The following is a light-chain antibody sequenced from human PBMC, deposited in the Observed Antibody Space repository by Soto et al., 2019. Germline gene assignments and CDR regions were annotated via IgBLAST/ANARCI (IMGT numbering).Light chain of an antibody. CDR1: QSVSSN. J-gene: IGKJ1*01. V-gene: IGKV3-15*01. CDR3: QQYSNWPL. CDR2: GAS. Sequence: EIVMTQSPATLSVSPGERATLSCRASQSVSSNLAWYQQKPGQAPRLLIYGASARATGIPARFSGGGSGTEFTLTISGLQSEDFAVYYCQQYSNWPLFGQGTKVDIK.